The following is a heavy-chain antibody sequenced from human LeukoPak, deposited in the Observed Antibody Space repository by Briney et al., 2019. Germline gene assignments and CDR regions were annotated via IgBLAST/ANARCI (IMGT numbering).Heavy chain of an antibody. J-gene: IGHJ6*02. CDR1: GFTFSSYG. D-gene: IGHD1-26*01. Sequence: GGSLRLSCAASGFTFSSYGMHWVRQAPGKGLEWVAVISYDGSNKYYADSVKGRFTISRDNSKNTLYLQMNSLRAEDTAVYYCAKDEAPRGPGSFLYGMDVWGQGTTVTVSS. V-gene: IGHV3-30*18. CDR3: AKDEAPRGPGSFLYGMDV. CDR2: ISYDGSNK.